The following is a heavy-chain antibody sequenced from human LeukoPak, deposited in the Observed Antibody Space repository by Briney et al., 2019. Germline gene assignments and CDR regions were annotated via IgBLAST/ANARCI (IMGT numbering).Heavy chain of an antibody. CDR2: IYSGGST. V-gene: IGHV3-53*01. D-gene: IGHD3-10*01. J-gene: IGHJ4*02. CDR1: GFTVSSNY. CDR3: ARTPPNYYGSGSYYDD. Sequence: GGSLRLSCAASGFTVSSNYMSWVRQAPGKGLEWVSVIYSGGSTYYADSVKGRFTISRDNSKNTLYLQMNSLRAEDTAVYYCARTPPNYYGSGSYYDDWGQGTLVTVPS.